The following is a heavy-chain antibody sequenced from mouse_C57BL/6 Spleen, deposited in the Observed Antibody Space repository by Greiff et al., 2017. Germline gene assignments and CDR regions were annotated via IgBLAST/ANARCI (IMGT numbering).Heavy chain of an antibody. CDR3: ARCPDYGSSYVYFDV. J-gene: IGHJ1*03. CDR1: GFTFSDYG. D-gene: IGHD1-1*01. Sequence: EVKLMESGGGLVKPGGSLKLSCAASGFTFSDYGMHWVRQAPEKGLEWVAYISSGSSTIYYADTVKGRFTISRDNAKNTLFLQMTSLRSEDTAMYYCARCPDYGSSYVYFDVWGTGTTVTVSS. CDR2: ISSGSSTI. V-gene: IGHV5-17*01.